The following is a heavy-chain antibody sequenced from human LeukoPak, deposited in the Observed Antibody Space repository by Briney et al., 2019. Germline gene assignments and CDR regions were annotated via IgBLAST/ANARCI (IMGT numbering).Heavy chain of an antibody. J-gene: IGHJ4*02. Sequence: AESLKISCKGSGDSFINYSIGWVRQMPGKGLEWMWIIYPGDSDTRYSPSFQGQVTFSVDKSISTAYLQWSSLKASDTAMYYCARQRRGTDWVIDSWGQGTLVTVSS. D-gene: IGHD1-26*01. CDR1: GDSFINYS. CDR3: ARQRRGTDWVIDS. V-gene: IGHV5-51*01. CDR2: IYPGDSDT.